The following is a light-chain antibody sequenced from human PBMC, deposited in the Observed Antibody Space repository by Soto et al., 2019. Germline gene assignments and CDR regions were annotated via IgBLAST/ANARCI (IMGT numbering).Light chain of an antibody. CDR1: SSDVGGYNY. V-gene: IGLV2-14*01. CDR3: SSYTSSSTRM. Sequence: QSALTQPASVSGSPGQSITISCTGTSSDVGGYNYVSWYQQHPGKAPKLMIYEVSNRPSGVSNRFSGSKSGNSASLTISGLQAEVEADYYCSSYTSSSTRMFGGGTKLTVL. J-gene: IGLJ3*02. CDR2: EVS.